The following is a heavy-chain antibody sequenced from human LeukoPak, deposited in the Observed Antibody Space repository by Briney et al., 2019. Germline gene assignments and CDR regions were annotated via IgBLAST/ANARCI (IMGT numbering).Heavy chain of an antibody. J-gene: IGHJ3*02. CDR2: IYYTGST. V-gene: IGHV4-39*01. CDR1: GGSISSSSYY. Sequence: SETLSLTCTVSGGSISSSSYYWGWIRQPPGKGLGWIGCIYYTGSTYYNPSLNSRVTISVDTSKNQLSLKLSSVTAADTAVYYCASWEWELLGGAHDAFDIWGQGTMVTVSS. CDR3: ASWEWELLGGAHDAFDI. D-gene: IGHD1-26*01.